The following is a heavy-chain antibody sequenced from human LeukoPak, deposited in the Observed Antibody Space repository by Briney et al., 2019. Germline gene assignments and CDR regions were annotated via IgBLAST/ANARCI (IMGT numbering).Heavy chain of an antibody. J-gene: IGHJ4*02. V-gene: IGHV1-2*02. CDR1: GYTFTGYY. CDR3: ARVPAGIAAAGALFDY. Sequence: GASVKVSCKASGYTFTGYYMHWVRQAPGQGLEWMGWINPNSGGTNYAQKFQGRVTMTRDTSISTAYMELSRLRSDDTAVYYCARVPAGIAAAGALFDYWGQGTLVTVSS. D-gene: IGHD6-13*01. CDR2: INPNSGGT.